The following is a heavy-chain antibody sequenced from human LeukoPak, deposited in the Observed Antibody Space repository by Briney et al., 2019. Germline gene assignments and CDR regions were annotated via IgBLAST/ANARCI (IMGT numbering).Heavy chain of an antibody. Sequence: GGSLRLSCAASGFTFSSYSMYWVRQAPGKGLEWVSSISSSSSYIYYADSVKGRFTISRDNAKNSLYLQMNSLRAEDTAVYYCARGPNYYGSGVDYWGQGTLVTVSS. CDR1: GFTFSSYS. V-gene: IGHV3-21*01. D-gene: IGHD3-10*01. CDR3: ARGPNYYGSGVDY. J-gene: IGHJ4*02. CDR2: ISSSSSYI.